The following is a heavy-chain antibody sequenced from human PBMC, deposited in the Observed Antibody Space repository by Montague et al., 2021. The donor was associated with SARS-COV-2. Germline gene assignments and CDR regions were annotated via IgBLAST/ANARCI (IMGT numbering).Heavy chain of an antibody. CDR3: ARWGEYYDSPYYYYAMDV. D-gene: IGHD3-3*01. CDR2: IHYSGTT. V-gene: IGHV4-59*12. Sequence: SETLSLTCTVSGGSISRYYWSWIRQPPGKGLEWIGYIHYSGTTYYNPSLKSRVTISIDTSKNQFSLKLSSVTAADTAVYYCARWGEYYDSPYYYYAMDVWGQGTTVTVSS. CDR1: GGSISRYY. J-gene: IGHJ6*02.